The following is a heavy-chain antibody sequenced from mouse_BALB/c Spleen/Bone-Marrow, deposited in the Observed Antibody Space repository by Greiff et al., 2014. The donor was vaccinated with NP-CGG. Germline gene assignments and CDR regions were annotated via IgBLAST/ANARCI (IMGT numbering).Heavy chain of an antibody. Sequence: VQLQQSGAELVKPGASVKMSCKASGYTFTSYWMHWVKQRPGQGLEWIGKIDPSDSYTSYNQKFKGKATLTVDTSSSTAYMQLSSLTSEDSAVYYCARDDYGYWGQGTTLTVSS. D-gene: IGHD2-4*01. J-gene: IGHJ2*01. V-gene: IGHV1S127*01. CDR3: ARDDYGY. CDR1: GYTFTSYW. CDR2: IDPSDSYT.